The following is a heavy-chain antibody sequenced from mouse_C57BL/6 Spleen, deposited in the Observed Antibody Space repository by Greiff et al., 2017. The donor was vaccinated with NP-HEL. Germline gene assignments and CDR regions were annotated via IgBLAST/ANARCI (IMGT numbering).Heavy chain of an antibody. V-gene: IGHV1-62-3*01. CDR1: GYTFTSYW. Sequence: QVQLQQPGAELVKPGASVKLSCKASGYTFTSYWMHWVKQRPGRGLEWIGRIDPNSGGTKYNEKFKGKATLTADKSSSTAYMELRSLTSEDSAVYFCAREKTTVVANYFDYWGQGTTLTVSS. CDR2: IDPNSGGT. CDR3: AREKTTVVANYFDY. D-gene: IGHD1-1*01. J-gene: IGHJ2*01.